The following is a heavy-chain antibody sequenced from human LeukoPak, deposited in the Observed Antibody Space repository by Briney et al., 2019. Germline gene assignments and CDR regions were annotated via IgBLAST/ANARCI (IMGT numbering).Heavy chain of an antibody. Sequence: GGSLRLSCVVSGFTFSDCYMNWIRRAPGKGLEWVSYITSSGSTMYYADSVKGRFTISRDNDKNSLSLQMSSLRAEDTAVYYCARGGYYGSGYYFDYWGQGTLVTVSS. D-gene: IGHD3-22*01. CDR2: ITSSGSTM. CDR3: ARGGYYGSGYYFDY. CDR1: GFTFSDCY. V-gene: IGHV3-11*01. J-gene: IGHJ4*02.